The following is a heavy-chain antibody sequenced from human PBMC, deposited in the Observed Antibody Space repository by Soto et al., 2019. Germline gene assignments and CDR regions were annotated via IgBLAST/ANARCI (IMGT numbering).Heavy chain of an antibody. V-gene: IGHV3-33*01. CDR3: ARLTYSGSYYTDY. Sequence: GGSLRLSCAASGFTFSSYGMHWVRQAPGKGLEWVAVIWYDGSNKYYADSVKGRFTISRDNSKNTLYLQMNSLRAEDTAVYYCARLTYSGSYYTDYWGQGTLVTVSS. CDR1: GFTFSSYG. CDR2: IWYDGSNK. J-gene: IGHJ4*02. D-gene: IGHD1-26*01.